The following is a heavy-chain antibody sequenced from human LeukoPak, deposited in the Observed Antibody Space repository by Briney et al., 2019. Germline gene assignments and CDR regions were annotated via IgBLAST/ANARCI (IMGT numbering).Heavy chain of an antibody. J-gene: IGHJ4*02. CDR3: AKEHIVVVTAILIDY. Sequence: GGSLRLSCAASGFTFSSYGMSWVRQAPGKGLEWVSAISGSGGSTYYADSVKGRFTISRDNSKNTLYLQMNSLRAEDTAVYYCAKEHIVVVTAILIDYWGQGTLVTVSS. CDR1: GFTFSSYG. CDR2: ISGSGGST. V-gene: IGHV3-23*01. D-gene: IGHD2-21*02.